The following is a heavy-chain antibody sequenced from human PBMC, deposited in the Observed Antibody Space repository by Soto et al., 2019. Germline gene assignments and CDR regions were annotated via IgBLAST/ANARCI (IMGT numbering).Heavy chain of an antibody. J-gene: IGHJ3*02. V-gene: IGHV1-58*01. D-gene: IGHD3-22*01. CDR2: IVVGSGNT. CDR1: GFTFTSSA. Sequence: SVKVSCKASGFTFTSSAVQWVRQARGQRLEWIGWIVVGSGNTNYAQKFQERVTITRDMSTSTAYMELSSLRSEDTAVYYCAEARGDWYYDSSGYSVPQAFDIWRQ. CDR3: AEARGDWYYDSSGYSVPQAFDI.